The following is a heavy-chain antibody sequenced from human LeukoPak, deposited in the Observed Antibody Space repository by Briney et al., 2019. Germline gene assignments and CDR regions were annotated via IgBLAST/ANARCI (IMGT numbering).Heavy chain of an antibody. J-gene: IGHJ6*03. D-gene: IGHD2-2*01. V-gene: IGHV1-18*01. CDR2: ISAYNGNT. CDR3: ARDCHFSTSCPYYYYYYMDV. Sequence: ASVKVSCKASGYTFTSYGISWVRQAPGQGLEWMGWISAYNGNTNYAQKLQGRVTMTTDTSTSTAYMELRSLRSDDTAVYYCARDCHFSTSCPYYYYYYMDVWGKGTTVTVSS. CDR1: GYTFTSYG.